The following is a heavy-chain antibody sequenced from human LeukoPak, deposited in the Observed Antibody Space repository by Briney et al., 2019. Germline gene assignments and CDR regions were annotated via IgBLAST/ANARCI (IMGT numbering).Heavy chain of an antibody. J-gene: IGHJ6*02. CDR1: GFTFSSYA. D-gene: IGHD3-3*01. CDR2: ISGSGGST. V-gene: IGHV3-23*01. CDR3: AKDQRFLEWLEDESNYGMDV. Sequence: GGSLRLSCAASGFTFSSYAMSWVRQAPGKGLEWVSAISGSGGSTYYADSVKGRFTISRDNSKNTLYLQMNSLRAEDTAVYYCAKDQRFLEWLEDESNYGMDVWGQGTTVTVPS.